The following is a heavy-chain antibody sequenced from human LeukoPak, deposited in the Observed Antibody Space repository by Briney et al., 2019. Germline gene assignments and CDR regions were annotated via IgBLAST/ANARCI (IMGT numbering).Heavy chain of an antibody. J-gene: IGHJ6*03. CDR2: IYTSGST. CDR1: GASISIYY. D-gene: IGHD3-22*01. Sequence: SETLSLTCSVSGASISIYYWSWIRQPAGKGLEWIGRIYTSGSTNYNPSLKSRVTISVDKSKNQLSLKLTSVTAADTAVYYCARDYYDSSGYYGRGGYYYMDVWGRGTTVTVSS. CDR3: ARDYYDSSGYYGRGGYYYMDV. V-gene: IGHV4-4*07.